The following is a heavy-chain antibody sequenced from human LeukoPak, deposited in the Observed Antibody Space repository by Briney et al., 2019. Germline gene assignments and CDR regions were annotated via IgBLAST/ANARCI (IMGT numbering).Heavy chain of an antibody. D-gene: IGHD2-15*01. J-gene: IGHJ5*02. CDR3: AGVVAATPNNNWFDP. Sequence: ASVKVSCKASGYTFTSNYIHWVRQAPGQGLEWMGWISAYNGNTNYAQKLQGRVTMTTDTSTSTAYMELRSLRSDDTAVYYCAGVVAATPNNNWFDPWGQGTLVTVSS. V-gene: IGHV1-18*04. CDR1: GYTFTSNY. CDR2: ISAYNGNT.